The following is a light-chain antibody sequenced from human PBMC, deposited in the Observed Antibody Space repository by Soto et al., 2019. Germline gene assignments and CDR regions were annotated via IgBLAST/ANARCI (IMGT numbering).Light chain of an antibody. V-gene: IGKV3-15*01. CDR1: QSFTSN. Sequence: EIVLTQSPGPPSLSPGERAPLSCGASQSFTSNYLAWYQQKPGQAPRLLIYGASTRATGIPARFSGSGSGTEFTLTISSLQSEDFAVYYCQQYNNWPRTFGQGTKVDIK. CDR2: GAS. J-gene: IGKJ1*01. CDR3: QQYNNWPRT.